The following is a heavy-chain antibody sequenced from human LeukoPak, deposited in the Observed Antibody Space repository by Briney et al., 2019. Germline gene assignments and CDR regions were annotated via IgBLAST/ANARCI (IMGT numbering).Heavy chain of an antibody. CDR3: ARGPPPDFDY. CDR1: GYSISNYY. Sequence: PSETLSLTCVVSGYSISNYYWSWIRQPAGKGLEWIGRIHPSGSTNYNPSLKSRVTLSVDTSKNQLSLKLSSVTAADTAVYYCARGPPPDFDYWGRGTLVTVSS. V-gene: IGHV4-4*07. J-gene: IGHJ4*02. CDR2: IHPSGST.